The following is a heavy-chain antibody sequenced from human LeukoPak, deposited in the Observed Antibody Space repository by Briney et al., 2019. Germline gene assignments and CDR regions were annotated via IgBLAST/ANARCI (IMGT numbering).Heavy chain of an antibody. D-gene: IGHD3-10*01. V-gene: IGHV5-51*01. J-gene: IGHJ4*02. CDR1: GYSFTSYW. CDR2: IYPGDSYT. Sequence: GESLKISCKGSGYSFTSYWIGWVRQMPGKGLEWMGIIYPGDSYTRYSPSFQGQVTISADKSISTAYLQWSSLKASDTAMYYCARVAMVRGVVITEIPERVDYWGQGTLVTVSS. CDR3: ARVAMVRGVVITEIPERVDY.